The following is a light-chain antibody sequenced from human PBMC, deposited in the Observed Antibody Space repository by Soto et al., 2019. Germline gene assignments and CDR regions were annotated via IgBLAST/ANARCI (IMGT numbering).Light chain of an antibody. CDR3: QQYDNWPPT. J-gene: IGKJ5*01. CDR1: QSVRST. CDR2: GAS. V-gene: IGKV3D-15*01. Sequence: IVVTPTPATQSLPPTASATLSCTASQSVRSTFAWYPHTPGPAPRVRTYGASTRATGIPARLSGSGCGTEFTLTINSLQSEEFVVYYCQQYDNWPPTFGQGKRWR.